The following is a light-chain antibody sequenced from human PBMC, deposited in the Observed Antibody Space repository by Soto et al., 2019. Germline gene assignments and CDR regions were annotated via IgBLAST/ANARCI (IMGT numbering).Light chain of an antibody. J-gene: IGKJ5*01. CDR3: QQYSSSPIT. CDR2: EAS. CDR1: QSVGNN. V-gene: IGKV3-11*01. Sequence: EIVLTQSPATLSLSPGERATLSCRASQSVGNNLAWYQQKRGQAPGLLIYEASTRATGIPARFSGSGSGTDFTLTISSLEPEDFAVYYCQQYSSSPITFGQGTRLEIK.